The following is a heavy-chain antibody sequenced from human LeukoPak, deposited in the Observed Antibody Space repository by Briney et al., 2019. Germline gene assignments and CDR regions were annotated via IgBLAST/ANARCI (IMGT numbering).Heavy chain of an antibody. CDR1: GGSISSYY. CDR3: ARAYGDYGSWFDP. CDR2: IYYSGST. Sequence: PSETLSLTCTVSGGSISSYYWSWIRQPPGKGLEWIGYIYYSGSTNYNPSLKSRVTISVDTSKNQFSLKLSSVTAADTAVYYCARAYGDYGSWFDPWGQGTLVTVSS. D-gene: IGHD4-17*01. J-gene: IGHJ5*02. V-gene: IGHV4-59*01.